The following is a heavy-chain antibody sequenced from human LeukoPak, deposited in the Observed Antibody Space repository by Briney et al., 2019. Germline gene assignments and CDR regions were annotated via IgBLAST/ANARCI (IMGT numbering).Heavy chain of an antibody. CDR3: ARIHRYCSGGACYVLDN. J-gene: IGHJ4*02. V-gene: IGHV4-59*02. CDR2: VYYSGST. CDR1: DGSVSGYY. D-gene: IGHD2-15*01. Sequence: SETLSLTCVVSDGSVSGYYWGWIRQPPGRGLEWIGYVYYSGSTNYNPSFKSRITISVDTSRNQFSLQLSSVTAADTAVYYCARIHRYCSGGACYVLDNWGQGTLVAVSS.